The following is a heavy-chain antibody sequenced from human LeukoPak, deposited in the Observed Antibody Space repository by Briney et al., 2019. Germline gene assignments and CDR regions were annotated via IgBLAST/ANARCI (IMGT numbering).Heavy chain of an antibody. V-gene: IGHV3-30*18. CDR3: AKSRITIFGVVITPLDY. J-gene: IGHJ4*02. CDR1: GFTFSSYW. D-gene: IGHD3-3*01. CDR2: ISYDGSNK. Sequence: PGGSLRLSCAASGFTFSSYWMSWVRQAPGKGLEWVAVISYDGSNKYYADSVKGRFTISRDNSKNTLYLQMNSLRAEDTAVYYCAKSRITIFGVVITPLDYWGQGTLVTVSS.